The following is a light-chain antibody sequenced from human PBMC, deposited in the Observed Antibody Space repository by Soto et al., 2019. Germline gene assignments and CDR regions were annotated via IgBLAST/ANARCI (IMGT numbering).Light chain of an antibody. CDR1: NSDIGNYNF. Sequence: QSALTQPRSVSGSPGQSVTISCTGTNSDIGNYNFVSWYQQHPGKAPKLMIYEVNKRPSGVPDRFSGSKSGNTASLTVSGLQPEDEADYYCSSYAGSNNLLFGGGTKLTVL. V-gene: IGLV2-8*01. CDR2: EVN. J-gene: IGLJ2*01. CDR3: SSYAGSNNLL.